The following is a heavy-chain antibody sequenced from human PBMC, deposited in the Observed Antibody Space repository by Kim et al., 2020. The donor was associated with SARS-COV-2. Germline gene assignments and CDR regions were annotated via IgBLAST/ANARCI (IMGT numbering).Heavy chain of an antibody. Sequence: SVKVSCKASGGTFSSYAISWVRHAPGQGLEWMGGIIPIFGTANYAQKFQGRVTITADESTSTAYMELSSLRSEDTAVYYCARDSGYDDSGYYYYGMDVWGQGTTVTVSS. CDR3: ARDSGYDDSGYYYYGMDV. J-gene: IGHJ6*02. CDR2: IIPIFGTA. D-gene: IGHD5-12*01. V-gene: IGHV1-69*13. CDR1: GGTFSSYA.